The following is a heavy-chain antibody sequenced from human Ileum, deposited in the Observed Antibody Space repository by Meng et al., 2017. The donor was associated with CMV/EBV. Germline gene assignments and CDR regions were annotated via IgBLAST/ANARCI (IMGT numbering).Heavy chain of an antibody. J-gene: IGHJ4*02. Sequence: LSCAASGFTFSSYGMRWVRQAPGKGLEWVTVIWSDGSNENYADSVKGRFTITRDNSKNTLFLQMNSLRAEDTAVYYCAADHGGAPFDYWGQGTLVTVSS. D-gene: IGHD3-16*01. CDR1: GFTFSSYG. V-gene: IGHV3-33*01. CDR3: AADHGGAPFDY. CDR2: IWSDGSNE.